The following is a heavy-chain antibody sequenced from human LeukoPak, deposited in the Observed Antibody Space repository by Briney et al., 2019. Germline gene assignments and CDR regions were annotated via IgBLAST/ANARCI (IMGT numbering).Heavy chain of an antibody. CDR2: MNPNSSNT. Sequence: GASVKVSCKASGYTFTSYDINWVRQATGQGLEWMGWMNPNSSNTGYAQKFQGRVTITRNTSISTAYMELSSPRSEDTAVYYCARGQMTTVTTDYWGQGTLVTVSS. D-gene: IGHD4-11*01. CDR3: ARGQMTTVTTDY. CDR1: GYTFTSYD. V-gene: IGHV1-8*03. J-gene: IGHJ4*02.